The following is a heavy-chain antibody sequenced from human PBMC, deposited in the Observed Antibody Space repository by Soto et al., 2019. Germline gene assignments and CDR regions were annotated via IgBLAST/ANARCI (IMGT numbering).Heavy chain of an antibody. CDR1: GGTFSGYA. CDR3: ASSMIGQQLPPNYYYGMDV. J-gene: IGHJ6*02. Sequence: GASVKVSCKASGGTFSGYAISWVRQAPGQGLEWMGGIIPIFGTANYAQKFQGRVTITADESTSTAYMELSSLRSEDTAVCYCASSMIGQQLPPNYYYGMDVWGQGTTVTVSS. D-gene: IGHD6-13*01. CDR2: IIPIFGTA. V-gene: IGHV1-69*13.